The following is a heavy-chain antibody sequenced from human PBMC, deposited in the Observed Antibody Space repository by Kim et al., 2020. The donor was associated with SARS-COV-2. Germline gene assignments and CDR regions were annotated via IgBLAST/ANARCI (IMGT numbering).Heavy chain of an antibody. CDR1: GGTFSSYA. J-gene: IGHJ4*02. CDR3: ARDSSITTGFDY. D-gene: IGHD4-17*01. V-gene: IGHV1-69*04. CDR2: IIPILGIA. Sequence: SVKVSCKASGGTFSSYAISWVRQAPGQGLEWMGRIIPILGIANYAQKFQGRVTITADKSTSTAYMELSSLRSEDTAVYYCARDSSITTGFDYWGQGTLVTVSS.